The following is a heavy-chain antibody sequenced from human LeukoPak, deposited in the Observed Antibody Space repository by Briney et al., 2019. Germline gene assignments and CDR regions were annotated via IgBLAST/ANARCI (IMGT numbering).Heavy chain of an antibody. CDR2: ISSSGSTI. V-gene: IGHV3-48*03. CDR3: ARDRRFDSSGYYGNWFDP. D-gene: IGHD3-22*01. J-gene: IGHJ5*01. CDR1: GFTFSSYV. Sequence: PGGSLRLSCAASGFTFSSYVMNWVRQAPGKGLEWVSYISSSGSTIYYADSVKGRFTISRDNAKNSLYLQMNSLRAEDTAVYYCARDRRFDSSGYYGNWFDPWGQGTLVTVSS.